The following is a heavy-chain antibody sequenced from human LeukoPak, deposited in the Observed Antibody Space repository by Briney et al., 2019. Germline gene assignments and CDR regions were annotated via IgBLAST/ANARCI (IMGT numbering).Heavy chain of an antibody. CDR2: IYYSGST. CDR3: ARAGGFFSPFGY. CDR1: GGSISSTSYY. D-gene: IGHD3-3*01. V-gene: IGHV4-31*03. Sequence: SETLSLTCTVSGGSISSTSYYWGWIRQHPGKGLEWIGYIYYSGSTYYNPSLKSRVTISVDTSKNQFSLKLSSVTAADTAVYYCARAGGFFSPFGYWGQGTLVTVSS. J-gene: IGHJ4*02.